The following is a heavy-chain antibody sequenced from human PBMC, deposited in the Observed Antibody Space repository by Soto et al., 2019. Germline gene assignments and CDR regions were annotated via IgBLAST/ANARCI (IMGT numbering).Heavy chain of an antibody. CDR2: FDPEDGET. CDR1: GYTLTELS. D-gene: IGHD2-2*01. J-gene: IGHJ5*02. CDR3: ATVNQHLGWFEP. V-gene: IGHV1-24*01. Sequence: ASVKVSCKVSGYTLTELSMHWVRQAPGKGLEWMGGFDPEDGETIYAQKFQGRVTMTEDTSTDTAYMELSRLRSEDTAVYYCATVNQHLGWFEPWGQGTLVTVYS.